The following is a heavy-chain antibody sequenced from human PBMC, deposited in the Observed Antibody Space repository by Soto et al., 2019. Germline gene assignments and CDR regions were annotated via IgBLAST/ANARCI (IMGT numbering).Heavy chain of an antibody. J-gene: IGHJ4*02. V-gene: IGHV4-59*01. CDR3: ARAEYGFGSTH. CDR2: IYSSGST. CDR1: GSSFSSYY. Sequence: SETLSLTCTVSGSSFSSYYWSWIRQPPGKGLEWIGYIYSSGSTNYNPSLKSRVTISVDTSKNQFSLKLNSVTAADTAMYYCARAEYGFGSTHWGQGTLVTVSS. D-gene: IGHD1-1*01.